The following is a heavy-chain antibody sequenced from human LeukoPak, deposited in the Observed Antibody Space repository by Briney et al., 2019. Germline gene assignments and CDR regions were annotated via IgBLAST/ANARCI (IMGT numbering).Heavy chain of an antibody. V-gene: IGHV4-38-2*02. Sequence: SETLSLTCTVSGYSISSGYYWGWIRQPPGKGLEWIGSIYHSGSTYYNPSLKSRVTISVDTSKNQFSLKLSTVTAADTAVYYCARIPGGYFDYWGQGTLVTVSS. D-gene: IGHD2-15*01. J-gene: IGHJ4*02. CDR2: IYHSGST. CDR1: GYSISSGYY. CDR3: ARIPGGYFDY.